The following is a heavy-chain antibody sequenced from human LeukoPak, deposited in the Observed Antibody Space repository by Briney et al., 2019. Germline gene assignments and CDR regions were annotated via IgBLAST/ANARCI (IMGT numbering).Heavy chain of an antibody. Sequence: ASVKVSCKASGGTFSSYAISWVRQAPGQGLEWMGGIIPIFGTANYAQKFQGRVTITADESTSTAYMELSSLRSEDTAVYYCATGGRGRLQFYYYYGMDVWGQGTTVTVSS. D-gene: IGHD3-10*01. CDR3: ATGGRGRLQFYYYYGMDV. J-gene: IGHJ6*02. CDR2: IIPIFGTA. V-gene: IGHV1-69*01. CDR1: GGTFSSYA.